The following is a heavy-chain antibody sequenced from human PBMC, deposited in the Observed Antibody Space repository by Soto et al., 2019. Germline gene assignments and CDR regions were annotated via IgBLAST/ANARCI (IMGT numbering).Heavy chain of an antibody. D-gene: IGHD3-10*01. CDR3: ARGGSYYYYMDV. CDR2: ISSSSSTI. J-gene: IGHJ6*03. V-gene: IGHV3-48*04. Sequence: PGGSLRLSCAASGFTFTTYSMNWVRQAPGKGLEWVSYISSSSSTIHYADSVEGRFTVSRDNAKNSLYLQMNSLRAEDTAVYYCARGGSYYYYMDVWGTGTTVTVSS. CDR1: GFTFTTYS.